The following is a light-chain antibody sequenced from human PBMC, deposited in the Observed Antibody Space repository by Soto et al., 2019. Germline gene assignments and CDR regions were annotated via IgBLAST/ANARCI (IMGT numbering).Light chain of an antibody. CDR2: GNS. J-gene: IGLJ2*01. V-gene: IGLV1-40*01. CDR1: SSNIGAGYD. CDR3: QSYDSSLSVV. Sequence: QSVLTQPPSVSGAPGQRVTISCTGSSSNIGAGYDVHWYQQLPGTAPKLLIYGNSNRPSGVPDRFSGSKSGTADSLAITGLQAEDGADYYCQSYDSSLSVVFGGGTQLTVL.